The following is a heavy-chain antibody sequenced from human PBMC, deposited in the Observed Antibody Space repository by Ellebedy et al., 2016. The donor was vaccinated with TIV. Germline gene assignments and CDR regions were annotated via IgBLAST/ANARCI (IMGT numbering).Heavy chain of an antibody. CDR1: GFTFDDYG. CDR2: IWYDGSNK. V-gene: IGHV3-33*08. CDR3: ARGGSYSGSPYYYYGMDV. D-gene: IGHD1-26*01. Sequence: GESLKISCAASGFTFDDYGIHWVRQAPGKGLEWVAVIWYDGSNKYYADSVKGRFTISRDNSKNTLYLQMNSLRAEDTAVYYCARGGSYSGSPYYYYGMDVWGQGTTVTVSS. J-gene: IGHJ6*02.